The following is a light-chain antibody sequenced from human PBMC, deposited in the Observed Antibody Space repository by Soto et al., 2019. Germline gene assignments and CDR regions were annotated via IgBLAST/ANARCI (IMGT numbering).Light chain of an antibody. CDR3: CSYGGNYHYV. CDR2: DVS. Sequence: QSALTQPRSVSGSPGQPVSISCTGTSSDVGGYNYVSWYQQHPGKAPKLMIYDVSERPSGVPDRFSGSKSGNTASLTISGLQAEDEADYYCCSYGGNYHYVFGTGTKLTVL. CDR1: SSDVGGYNY. J-gene: IGLJ1*01. V-gene: IGLV2-11*01.